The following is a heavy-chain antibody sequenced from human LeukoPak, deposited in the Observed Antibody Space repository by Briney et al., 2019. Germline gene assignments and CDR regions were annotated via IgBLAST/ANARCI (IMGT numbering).Heavy chain of an antibody. CDR3: AKAYTYYDILTAPGALGY. Sequence: GGSLRLSCTASGFTFSSYGMHWVRQAPGKGLEWVAFIRYDGSNKYYADSVKGRFTISRDNSKNTLYLQMNSLRAEDTAVYYCAKAYTYYDILTAPGALGYWGQGTLVTVSS. CDR1: GFTFSSYG. CDR2: IRYDGSNK. V-gene: IGHV3-30*02. D-gene: IGHD3-9*01. J-gene: IGHJ4*02.